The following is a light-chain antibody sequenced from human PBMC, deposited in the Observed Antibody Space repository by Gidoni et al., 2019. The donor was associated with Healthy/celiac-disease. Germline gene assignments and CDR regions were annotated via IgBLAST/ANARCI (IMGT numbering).Light chain of an antibody. CDR2: LGS. CDR3: MQALQTLIFT. Sequence: DLLLTPSPLSLPVTPGEPASISCRSSQSLLHSNGYNYLDWYLQKPGQSPQRLIYLGSNRASGGPDRCSGSGSGTDCTLKISRVEEEDVGVDYCMQALQTLIFTFXPXTKVDIK. J-gene: IGKJ3*01. CDR1: QSLLHSNGYNY. V-gene: IGKV2-28*01.